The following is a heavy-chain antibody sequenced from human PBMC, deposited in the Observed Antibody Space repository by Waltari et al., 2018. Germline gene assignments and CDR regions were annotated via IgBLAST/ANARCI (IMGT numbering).Heavy chain of an antibody. CDR3: ARSGWENGGPFVDY. V-gene: IGHV1-8*01. CDR1: GYTFPSYD. CDR2: MNPNSGNT. D-gene: IGHD6-19*01. J-gene: IGHJ4*02. Sequence: QVQRVQSGAEVKKPGASGKVSCKASGYTFPSYDTNWVRQATGQGLEWMGWMNPNSGNTGYAQKFQGRVTMTRNTSISTAYMELSSLRSEYTAVYYCARSGWENGGPFVDYWGQGTLVTVSS.